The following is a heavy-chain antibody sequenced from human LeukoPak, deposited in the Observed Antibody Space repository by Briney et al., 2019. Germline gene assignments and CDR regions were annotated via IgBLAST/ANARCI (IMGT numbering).Heavy chain of an antibody. J-gene: IGHJ4*02. CDR1: GFTFSSYA. Sequence: GGSLRLSCAASGFTFSSYAMHWVRQAPGKGLEWVAVISYDGSNKYYADSVKGRFTISRDNSKNTLYLQMNSLRAEDTAVYYCARGEYYYDSSGFPEDSWSYFDYWGQGTLVTVSS. D-gene: IGHD3-22*01. CDR2: ISYDGSNK. CDR3: ARGEYYYDSSGFPEDSWSYFDY. V-gene: IGHV3-30-3*01.